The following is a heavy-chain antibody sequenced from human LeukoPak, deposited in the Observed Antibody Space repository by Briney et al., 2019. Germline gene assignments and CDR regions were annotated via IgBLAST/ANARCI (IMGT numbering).Heavy chain of an antibody. CDR1: GFTFSSYW. CDR2: IKQDGSEK. D-gene: IGHD1-7*01. V-gene: IGHV3-7*01. J-gene: IGHJ6*03. CDR3: AREGNWNYDYYYYYYMDV. Sequence: GGSLRLSCAASGFTFSSYWMSWVRQAPGKGLEWVANIKQDGSEKYYVDSVKGRFTISRDNAKNSLYLQMNSLRAEDTAVYYCAREGNWNYDYYYYYYMDVRGKGTTVTVSS.